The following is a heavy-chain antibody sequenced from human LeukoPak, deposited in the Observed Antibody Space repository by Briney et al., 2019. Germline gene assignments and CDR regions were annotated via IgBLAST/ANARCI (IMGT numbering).Heavy chain of an antibody. CDR2: INSDGSSI. D-gene: IGHD5-12*01. CDR3: AREGRVSGYDFDC. J-gene: IGHJ4*02. Sequence: GWSLRLSCAASVCTFSSYWMHWVRQAPGKGLVWVSRINSDGSSITYADSVKGRFTISRDNAKNTLYLQMNSLRVEDTAVYYCAREGRVSGYDFDCWGQGTLVTVSS. V-gene: IGHV3-74*03. CDR1: VCTFSSYW.